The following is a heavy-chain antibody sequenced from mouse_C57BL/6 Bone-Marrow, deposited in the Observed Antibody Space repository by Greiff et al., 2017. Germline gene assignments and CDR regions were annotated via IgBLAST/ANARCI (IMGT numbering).Heavy chain of an antibody. D-gene: IGHD1-1*01. CDR2: ISDGGSYT. CDR1: GFTFSSYA. Sequence: EVQLVESGGGLVKPGGSLKLSCAASGFTFSSYAMSWVRQTPEKRLEWVATISDGGSYTYYPDNVKGRFTISRDNAKNNLYLQMSHLKSEDTAMYYCARERGVVERIGYAMDYWGQGTSVTVSS. V-gene: IGHV5-4*01. J-gene: IGHJ4*01. CDR3: ARERGVVERIGYAMDY.